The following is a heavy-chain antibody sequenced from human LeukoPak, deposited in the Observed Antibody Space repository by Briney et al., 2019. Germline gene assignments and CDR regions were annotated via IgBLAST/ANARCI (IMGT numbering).Heavy chain of an antibody. J-gene: IGHJ4*02. Sequence: GASVKVSCKASGYTFTSYAMHWVRQAPGQRLEWMGWINAGNGNTKYSQKFQGRVTITRDTSASTAYMELSSLRSEDTAVYYCARGTRGLLSGSDPYYFDYWGQGTLVTVSS. D-gene: IGHD1-26*01. V-gene: IGHV1-3*01. CDR1: GYTFTSYA. CDR2: INAGNGNT. CDR3: ARGTRGLLSGSDPYYFDY.